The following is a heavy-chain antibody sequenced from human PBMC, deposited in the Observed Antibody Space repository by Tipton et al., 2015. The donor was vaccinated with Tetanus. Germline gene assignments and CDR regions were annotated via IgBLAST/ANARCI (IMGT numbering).Heavy chain of an antibody. J-gene: IGHJ4*02. CDR2: IYQTGST. Sequence: TLSLTCNVTGSLLTTGGYSWSCIQQPPRQALEWMGYIYQTGSTYFNPSLRSQLTMSFKMSKNQFSLKLTSVTSADTAVYYCVRGRGLGAYSYGFEYWGQGALVTASS. CDR3: VRGRGLGAYSYGFEY. D-gene: IGHD5-18*01. CDR1: GSLLTTGGYS. V-gene: IGHV4-30-2*01.